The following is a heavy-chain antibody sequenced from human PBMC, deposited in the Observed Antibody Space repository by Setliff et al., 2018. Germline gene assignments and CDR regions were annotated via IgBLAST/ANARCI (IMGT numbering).Heavy chain of an antibody. CDR3: ASWGTVTLFDY. Sequence: SETLSLTCTVSGGSISHHYWSWIRQPPGKGLEWVGYMYNSGNTNYNPSLRRRVAISVDKSKNQFSLKLSSVTAADTAVYYCASWGTVTLFDYWGQGTLVTVSS. D-gene: IGHD4-4*01. CDR1: GGSISHHY. J-gene: IGHJ4*02. V-gene: IGHV4-59*11. CDR2: MYNSGNT.